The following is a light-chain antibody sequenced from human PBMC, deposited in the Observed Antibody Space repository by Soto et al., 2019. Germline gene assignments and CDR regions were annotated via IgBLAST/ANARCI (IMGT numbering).Light chain of an antibody. J-gene: IGKJ5*01. CDR1: QGISSY. CDR2: VAS. V-gene: IGKV1-9*01. CDR3: QQLNSFPIT. Sequence: IELTQSPSSLSASVGDRVTITCRASQGISSYLTWYQQKPGKAPKVLIYVASTLQSGVPSRFSGSGSGTDFTLTISSLQTEDSATYYCQQLNSFPITFGHGTRLEIK.